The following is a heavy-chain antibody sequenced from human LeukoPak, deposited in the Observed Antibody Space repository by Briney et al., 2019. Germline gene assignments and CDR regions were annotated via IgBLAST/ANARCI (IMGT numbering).Heavy chain of an antibody. J-gene: IGHJ4*02. CDR3: ARHTPTVTLDY. CDR2: FSYSGST. D-gene: IGHD4-17*01. Sequence: SETLSLTCTVSGASISTDYCTWIRQPPGKGLEWIGYFSYSGSTNYNPSLKSRVTISVDKSKNQFSLKLSSVTAADTAVYYCARHTPTVTLDYWGQGTTVTVSS. CDR1: GASISTDY. V-gene: IGHV4-59*01.